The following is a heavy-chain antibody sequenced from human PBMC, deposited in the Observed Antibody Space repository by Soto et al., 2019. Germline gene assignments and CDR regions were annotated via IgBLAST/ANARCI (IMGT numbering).Heavy chain of an antibody. Sequence: SETLSLTCTVSSDAISVLYWTLIRQPAGKGLEWIGRIYSSGETNYNPSLTGRVIMSLDTSKNQFSLNLTSVTAADTAVYYCARASQCKSYFDCVAWLDYWGQGMLFTVSS. CDR2: IYSSGET. D-gene: IGHD3-9*01. CDR1: SDAISVLY. V-gene: IGHV4-4*07. J-gene: IGHJ4*02. CDR3: ARASQCKSYFDCVAWLDY.